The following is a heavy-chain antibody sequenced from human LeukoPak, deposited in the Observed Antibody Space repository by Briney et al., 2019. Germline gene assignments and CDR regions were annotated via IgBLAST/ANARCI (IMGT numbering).Heavy chain of an antibody. CDR3: ARVPYRGMVRGVIDY. CDR1: GGSISSSNW. V-gene: IGHV4-4*02. CDR2: IYYSGST. J-gene: IGHJ4*02. D-gene: IGHD3-10*01. Sequence: SETLSLTCAVSGGSISSSNWWSWVRQPPGKGLEWIGYIYYSGSTNYNPSLKSRVTISVDTSKNQFSLKLSSVTAADTAVYYCARVPYRGMVRGVIDYWGQGTLVTVSS.